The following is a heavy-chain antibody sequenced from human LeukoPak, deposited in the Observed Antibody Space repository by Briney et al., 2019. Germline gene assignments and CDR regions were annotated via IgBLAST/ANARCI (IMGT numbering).Heavy chain of an antibody. CDR3: ARAGGDGYNLDYYYGMDV. V-gene: IGHV6-1*01. Sequence: SQTLSLTCAIAGDSVFSNSAAWNWSRQSPSRGLEWLGRTYYRSKWYNDYAVSVKSRITINPDTSKNQFSLQLNSVTPEDTAVYYCARAGGDGYNLDYYYGMDVWGQGTTVTVSS. D-gene: IGHD5-24*01. CDR1: GDSVFSNSAA. J-gene: IGHJ6*02. CDR2: TYYRSKWYN.